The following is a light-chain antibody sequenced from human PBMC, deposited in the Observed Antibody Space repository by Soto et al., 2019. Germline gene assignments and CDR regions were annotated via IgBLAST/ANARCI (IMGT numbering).Light chain of an antibody. CDR1: QSISTW. V-gene: IGKV1-5*03. CDR2: KAS. CDR3: QQYYSYSGYT. Sequence: DIQMTQSPSTLSASVGDKVTITCRASQSISTWLAWYQQKPGKAPNLLIYKASTLESGVPSRFSGSGSGTEFTLTISSLQPDDFATYYCQQYYSYSGYTFGQGTKLEIK. J-gene: IGKJ2*01.